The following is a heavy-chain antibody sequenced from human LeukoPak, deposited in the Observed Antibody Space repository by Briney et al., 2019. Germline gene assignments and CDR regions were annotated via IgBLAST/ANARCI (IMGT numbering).Heavy chain of an antibody. CDR2: IYYSGST. Sequence: PSETLSLTCTVSGGSISSYYWSWIRQPPGKGLEWIGYIYYSGSTNYNASLKSRVTISVDTSKNQFSLKLSSVTAADTAVYYCARHGMNYDFWSGYYSPIDYWGQGTLVTVSS. J-gene: IGHJ4*02. V-gene: IGHV4-59*08. CDR3: ARHGMNYDFWSGYYSPIDY. D-gene: IGHD3-3*01. CDR1: GGSISSYY.